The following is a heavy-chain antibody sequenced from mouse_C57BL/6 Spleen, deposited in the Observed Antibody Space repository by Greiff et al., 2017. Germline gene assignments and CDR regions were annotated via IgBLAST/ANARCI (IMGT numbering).Heavy chain of an antibody. CDR3: ARSTTVNYFDY. Sequence: VQLQQSGAELVRPGTSVKMSCKASGYTFTNYWIGWAQQRPGHGLEWIGDIYPGGGYTNYNEKFKGKATLTADKSSSTAYMQFSSLTSEDSAIYYCARSTTVNYFDYWGQGTTLTVSS. CDR1: GYTFTNYW. V-gene: IGHV1-63*01. CDR2: IYPGGGYT. J-gene: IGHJ2*01. D-gene: IGHD2-1*01.